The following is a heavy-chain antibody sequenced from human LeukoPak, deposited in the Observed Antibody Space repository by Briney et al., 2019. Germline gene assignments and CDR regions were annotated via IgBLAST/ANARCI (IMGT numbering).Heavy chain of an antibody. Sequence: SGTLSPTCAVSGGSISSSNWWSWVRQPPGKGLEWIGEIYHSGSTNYNPSLKSRVTISVDKSKNQFSLKLSSVTAADTAVYYCARDHGFWSGYYNWNWFDPWGQGTLVTVSS. J-gene: IGHJ5*02. CDR3: ARDHGFWSGYYNWNWFDP. V-gene: IGHV4-4*02. D-gene: IGHD3-3*01. CDR1: GGSISSSNW. CDR2: IYHSGST.